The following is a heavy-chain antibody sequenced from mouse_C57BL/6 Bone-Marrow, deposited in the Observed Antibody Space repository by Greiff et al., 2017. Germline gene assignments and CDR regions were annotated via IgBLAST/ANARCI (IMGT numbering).Heavy chain of an antibody. CDR1: GYTFTSYW. J-gene: IGHJ1*03. V-gene: IGHV1-50*01. CDR2: IDPSDSYT. CDR3: ARERTYGRRDRWYFDV. Sequence: QVQLQQPGAELVKPGASVKLSCKASGYTFTSYWMQWVKQRPGQGLEWIGEIDPSDSYTNYNQKFKGKATLTVDTSSSTAYMQLSSLTSEDSAVYYCARERTYGRRDRWYFDVWGTGTTVTVSS. D-gene: IGHD1-1*01.